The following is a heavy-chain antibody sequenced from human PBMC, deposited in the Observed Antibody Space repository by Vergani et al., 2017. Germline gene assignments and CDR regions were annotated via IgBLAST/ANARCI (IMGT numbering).Heavy chain of an antibody. V-gene: IGHV1-2*02. Sequence: QVQLVQSGAEVKKPGASVKVSCKASGYTFTGYYMHWVRQAPGQGLEWMGWINPNSGGTNYAQKFQGRVTMTRDTSISTAYMELSRLRSDDAAVYYCARAEDYYGSGGRYFDYWGQGTLVTVSS. CDR3: ARAEDYYGSGGRYFDY. D-gene: IGHD3-10*01. CDR1: GYTFTGYY. CDR2: INPNSGGT. J-gene: IGHJ4*02.